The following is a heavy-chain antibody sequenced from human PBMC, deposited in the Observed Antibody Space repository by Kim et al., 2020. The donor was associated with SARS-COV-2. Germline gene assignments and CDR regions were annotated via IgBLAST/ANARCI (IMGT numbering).Heavy chain of an antibody. Sequence: SVKVSCKASGGTFSSYAISWVRQAPGQGLEWMGGIIPIFGTANYAQKFQGRVTITADESTSTAYMELSSLRSEDTAVYYCARVYSGPGSYYNAWFDPWGQGTLVTVSS. V-gene: IGHV1-69*13. CDR2: IIPIFGTA. CDR1: GGTFSSYA. J-gene: IGHJ5*02. CDR3: ARVYSGPGSYYNAWFDP. D-gene: IGHD3-10*01.